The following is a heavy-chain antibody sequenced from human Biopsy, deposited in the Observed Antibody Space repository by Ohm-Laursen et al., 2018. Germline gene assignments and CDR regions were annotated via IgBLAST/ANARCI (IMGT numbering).Heavy chain of an antibody. CDR1: GFNFSAYG. V-gene: IGHV3-33*01. CDR3: VTDRLDDITKVRGIMTD. J-gene: IGHJ4*02. CDR2: TWDDGSHQ. D-gene: IGHD3-10*01. Sequence: GQTLSLTCAAFGFNFSAYGMHWVRQAPDKGLEWVALTWDDGSHQYYADSVKGRFTISRDNSKNSLYLHINTLRVEDTAVYYCVTDRLDDITKVRGIMTDWGQGTLVIVSS.